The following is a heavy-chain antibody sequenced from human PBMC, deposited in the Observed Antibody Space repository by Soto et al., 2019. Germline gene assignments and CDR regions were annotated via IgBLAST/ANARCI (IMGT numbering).Heavy chain of an antibody. V-gene: IGHV1-18*01. D-gene: IGHD6-13*01. Sequence: GASVKVSCKASGYTFTSYGISWVRQAPGQGLEWMGWIRAYNGNTNYAQKLQGRVTMTTDTSTSTAYMELRSLRSDDTAVYYCAKVRSGTVAFDFWGQGTVVTVSS. CDR3: AKVRSGTVAFDF. CDR1: GYTFTSYG. CDR2: IRAYNGNT. J-gene: IGHJ3*01.